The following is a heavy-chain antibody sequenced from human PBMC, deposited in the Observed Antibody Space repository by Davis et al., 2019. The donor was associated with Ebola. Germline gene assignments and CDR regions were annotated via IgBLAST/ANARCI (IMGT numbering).Heavy chain of an antibody. D-gene: IGHD4-11*01. CDR3: ARAPTVTTPAAFDY. J-gene: IGHJ4*02. CDR2: IYYSGST. V-gene: IGHV4-59*01. Sequence: SETLSLTCTVSGGSISSYYWSWIRQPPGKGLEWIGYIYYSGSTNYNPSLKSQVTISVDTSKNLFSLKLSSVTAAETAVYYCARAPTVTTPAAFDYWGQGTRVTVSS. CDR1: GGSISSYY.